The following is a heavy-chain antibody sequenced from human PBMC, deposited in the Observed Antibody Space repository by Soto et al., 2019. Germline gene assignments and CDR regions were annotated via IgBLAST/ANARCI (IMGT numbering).Heavy chain of an antibody. D-gene: IGHD3-22*01. V-gene: IGHV3-23*01. J-gene: IGHJ5*02. CDR2: ISGSGGRT. CDR3: AKAHSRITMIVVAPNWFDP. Sequence: PAGSLSLSCAASGFTFSSYATSWVRQAPGNGLEWVSGISGSGGRTYYADSVKGRFTVSRDNSKNTLYLQMNSLRAEDTAVYYCAKAHSRITMIVVAPNWFDPWGQGTLVTVSS. CDR1: GFTFSSYA.